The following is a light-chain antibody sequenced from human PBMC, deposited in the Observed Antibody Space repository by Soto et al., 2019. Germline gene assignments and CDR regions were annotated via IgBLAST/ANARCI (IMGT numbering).Light chain of an antibody. Sequence: QPVLTQPASVSGSPGQSITISCTGTSSDVGSYNLVSWYQQHPDKAPKLMIFDGSLRPSGVSNRFSGSKFGNTASLTISGLQAEDEADYYCCSYAGSSTLVFGTGTKVTVL. V-gene: IGLV2-23*01. CDR3: CSYAGSSTLV. CDR2: DGS. CDR1: SSDVGSYNL. J-gene: IGLJ1*01.